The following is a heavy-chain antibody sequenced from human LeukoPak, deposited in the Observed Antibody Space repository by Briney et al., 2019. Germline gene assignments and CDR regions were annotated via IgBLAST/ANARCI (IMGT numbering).Heavy chain of an antibody. CDR2: ISPSGGST. D-gene: IGHD2-2*01. V-gene: IGHV1-46*01. Sequence: ASVKVSCKAFGYTFTSNYMHWVRQAPGQGPELMGVISPSGGSTTYAQKFQGRVTLTRDMSTSTDYLELSSLRSEDTAVYYCAKDISGVVPANFDYWGQGTLVTVSS. CDR1: GYTFTSNY. CDR3: AKDISGVVPANFDY. J-gene: IGHJ4*02.